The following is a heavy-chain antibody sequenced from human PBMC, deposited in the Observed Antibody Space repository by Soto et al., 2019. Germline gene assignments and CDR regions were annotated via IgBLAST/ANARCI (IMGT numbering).Heavy chain of an antibody. CDR3: AKEIIAVSGPWDFEN. J-gene: IGHJ4*01. D-gene: IGHD6-19*01. CDR2: ISYDGSLT. CDR1: GFTFSSYG. Sequence: QVQLVESGGGVVQPGRSLRLSCVASGFTFSSYGMSWVRQAPGKGLEWVAIISYDGSLTYYGDSVKGRFTISRDNSRNTLYLQMNSLRAEDTAVYYCAKEIIAVSGPWDFENWGQGTLVTVSS. V-gene: IGHV3-30*18.